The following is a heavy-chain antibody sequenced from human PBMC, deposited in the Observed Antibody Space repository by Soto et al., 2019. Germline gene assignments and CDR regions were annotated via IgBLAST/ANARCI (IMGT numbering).Heavy chain of an antibody. CDR1: GGTFSSYA. J-gene: IGHJ4*02. D-gene: IGHD3-22*01. V-gene: IGHV1-69*06. Sequence: VQLVQSGAEVKKPGSSVKVSCKASGGTFSSYALTWVRQAPGQGLEWMGGIIPIYGTANYAQTFQGRVTITADKSTSTAYMDLSSLISEDTAVYYCARSFVFVCSGYYYGDYWGQGTLVTVSS. CDR2: IIPIYGTA. CDR3: ARSFVFVCSGYYYGDY.